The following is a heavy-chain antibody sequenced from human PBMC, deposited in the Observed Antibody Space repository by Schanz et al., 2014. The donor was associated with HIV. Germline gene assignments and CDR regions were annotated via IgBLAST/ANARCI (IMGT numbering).Heavy chain of an antibody. CDR2: ISGSGGSP. Sequence: EVQLLESGGGLVQPGGSLRLSCAASGFTLSSYAMSWVRQAPGKGLEWVSVISGSGGSPYYADSVKGRFTISRDNSKNTLYLQMTTLRTEDTAVYYCAKPEYDSRGNSQSHFDSWGQGTLVTVSS. J-gene: IGHJ4*02. CDR3: AKPEYDSRGNSQSHFDS. CDR1: GFTLSSYA. V-gene: IGHV3-23*01. D-gene: IGHD3-22*01.